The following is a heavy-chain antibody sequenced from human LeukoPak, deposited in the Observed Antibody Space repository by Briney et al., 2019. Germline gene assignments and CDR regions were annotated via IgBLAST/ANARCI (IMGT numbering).Heavy chain of an antibody. CDR2: INPSGGTT. V-gene: IGHV1-46*01. Sequence: ASVKVSCKASGYTFTSYYLHWVRQAPGQGLEWMGVINPSGGTTSYAQKFQGRVTMTRDTSTSTVYMELSSLRSEDTAVYYCAREGPETYNFDFWGQGTQVTVSS. J-gene: IGHJ4*02. D-gene: IGHD5-18*01. CDR3: AREGPETYNFDF. CDR1: GYTFTSYY.